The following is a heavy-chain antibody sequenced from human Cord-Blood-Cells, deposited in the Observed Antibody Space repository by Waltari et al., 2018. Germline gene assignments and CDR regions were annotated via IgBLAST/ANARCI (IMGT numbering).Heavy chain of an antibody. CDR3: ATRDDNWNWFDP. CDR1: GGSFSGYY. CDR2: IKHSGST. V-gene: IGHV4-34*01. D-gene: IGHD1-20*01. Sequence: QVQLQQWGAGLLKPSETLSLTCAVYGGSFSGYYWSWIRQPPGKWLEWIGEIKHSGSTTYNPSLKSRVTISVDTSKNQFSLKLSSVTAADTAVYYCATRDDNWNWFDPWGQGTLVTVSS. J-gene: IGHJ5*02.